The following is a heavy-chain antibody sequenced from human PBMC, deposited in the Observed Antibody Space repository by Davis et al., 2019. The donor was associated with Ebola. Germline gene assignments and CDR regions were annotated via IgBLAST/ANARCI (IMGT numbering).Heavy chain of an antibody. Sequence: PGGSLRLSCAASGFTFSSYAMHWVRQAPGKGLEWVAVISYDGSNKYYADSVKGRFTISRDNSKNTLYLQMNSLRAEDTAVYYCASEYGDYDYYGMDVWGQGTTVTVSS. V-gene: IGHV3-30-3*01. CDR1: GFTFSSYA. J-gene: IGHJ6*02. D-gene: IGHD4-17*01. CDR2: ISYDGSNK. CDR3: ASEYGDYDYYGMDV.